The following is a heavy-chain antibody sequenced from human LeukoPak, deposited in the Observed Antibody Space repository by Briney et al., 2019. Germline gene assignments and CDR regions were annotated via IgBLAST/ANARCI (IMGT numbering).Heavy chain of an antibody. CDR1: GFPFSRYA. CDR2: ISYDGSNK. V-gene: IGHV3-30-3*01. Sequence: GGSLRLSCAAAGFPFSRYAMPWVRQAPGKGLEWVAVISYDGSNKYYADSVKGRYTISRDNSKSTLYLQMNSLRDDDSAAYFCARVYLERLTAGYFDHWGQGTQVTVSP. J-gene: IGHJ4*02. D-gene: IGHD2-8*01. CDR3: ARVYLERLTAGYFDH.